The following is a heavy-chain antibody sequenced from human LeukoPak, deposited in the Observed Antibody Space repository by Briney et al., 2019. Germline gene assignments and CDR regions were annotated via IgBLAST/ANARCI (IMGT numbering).Heavy chain of an antibody. J-gene: IGHJ4*02. CDR2: ISYDGSNK. CDR1: GFTFSSYG. D-gene: IGHD5-18*01. V-gene: IGHV3-30*18. Sequence: SGGSLRLSCAASGFTFSSYGMHWVRQAPGKGLEWVAVISYDGSNKYYADPVKGRFTISRDNSKNTLYLQMNSLRAEDTAVYYCAKDRVMGYSYGNYFDYWGQGTLVTVSS. CDR3: AKDRVMGYSYGNYFDY.